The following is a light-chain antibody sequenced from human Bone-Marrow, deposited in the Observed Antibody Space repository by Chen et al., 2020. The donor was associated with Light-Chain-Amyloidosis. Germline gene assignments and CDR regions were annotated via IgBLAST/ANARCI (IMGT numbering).Light chain of an antibody. Sequence: QSVLTQPPSVSGAPGQRVTISCTGSSSNIGAGYDVHWSQQLPGTAPKLRIDGNSNRPSGVPDRFSSSKSGTAASLAITGLQAEDEADYYCQCSDRSLSSSVCGGGTQLTVL. CDR2: GNS. V-gene: IGLV1-40*01. J-gene: IGLJ7*01. CDR3: QCSDRSLSSSV. CDR1: SSNIGAGYD.